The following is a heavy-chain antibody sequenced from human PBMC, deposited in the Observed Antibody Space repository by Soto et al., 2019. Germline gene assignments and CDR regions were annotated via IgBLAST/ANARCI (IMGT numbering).Heavy chain of an antibody. V-gene: IGHV2-5*02. Sequence: QITLKESGPTLVKPTQTLTLTCTFSGFSLSTSGVGVGWIRQPPGKALEWLALIYWDDDKRYSPSLKSRLTITKDTSKTQVVVTMTNMDPVATATYYCTNRRRYYYDSSCYYQWDWFDPWGQGTLVTVSS. CDR1: GFSLSTSGVG. CDR2: IYWDDDK. CDR3: TNRRRYYYDSSCYYQWDWFDP. D-gene: IGHD3-22*01. J-gene: IGHJ5*02.